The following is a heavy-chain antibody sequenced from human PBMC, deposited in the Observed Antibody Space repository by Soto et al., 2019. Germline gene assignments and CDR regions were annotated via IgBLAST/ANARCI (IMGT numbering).Heavy chain of an antibody. J-gene: IGHJ4*02. V-gene: IGHV3-33*01. CDR2: IWYDGSNK. CDR1: GFMFSNYG. Sequence: QMQLVESGGGVVQPGRSLRLSCVASGFMFSNYGMHWVRQAPGKGLKWVAIIWYDGSNKYYADSVKGRFTISRDNSRNTVYLQMNSLRAEDTAMYYCAAGEPLNYRGQGTLVTVSS. CDR3: AAGEPLNY. D-gene: IGHD1-26*01.